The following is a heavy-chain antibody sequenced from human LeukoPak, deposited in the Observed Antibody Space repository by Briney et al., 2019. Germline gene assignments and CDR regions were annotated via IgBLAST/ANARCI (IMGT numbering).Heavy chain of an antibody. J-gene: IGHJ4*02. V-gene: IGHV3-23*01. CDR2: ISDSGRHT. D-gene: IGHD1-26*01. Sequence: GGSLRLSCAASGFTFNSYAMNWFRQAPGKGLEWVSGISDSGRHTYYADSVKGRFTISRDNSKNTLYLQMNSLRAEDTAVYYCARDYSGSSPLDYWGQGTLVTVSS. CDR1: GFTFNSYA. CDR3: ARDYSGSSPLDY.